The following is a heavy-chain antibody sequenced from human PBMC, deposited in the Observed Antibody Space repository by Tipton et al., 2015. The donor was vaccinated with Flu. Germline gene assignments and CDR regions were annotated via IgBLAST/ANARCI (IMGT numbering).Heavy chain of an antibody. CDR3: ARRDFTNYVSDPKNWFDS. D-gene: IGHD4/OR15-4a*01. Sequence: TLSLTCSVSGDSIGSGFFWGWIRQPPGKGLEWIGSMHQSGSPHYNSSLKGRVTISVDRSKNQFSLRLTSVTAADTAIYYCARRDFTNYVSDPKNWFDSWGQGALVTVSS. CDR2: MHQSGSP. J-gene: IGHJ5*01. CDR1: GDSIGSGFF. V-gene: IGHV4-38-2*01.